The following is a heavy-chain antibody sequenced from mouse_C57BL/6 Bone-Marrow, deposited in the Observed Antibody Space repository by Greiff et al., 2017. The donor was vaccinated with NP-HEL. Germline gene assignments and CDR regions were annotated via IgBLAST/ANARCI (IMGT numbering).Heavy chain of an antibody. D-gene: IGHD4-1*02. CDR3: ARGSNWAPYAMDY. Sequence: EVQLVESGPSLVRPSQTLSLTCTVTGFSINSDCYWIWIRQFPGNKLEYIGYTFYSGITYYNPSLDSRTYITRDTSKNQFSLKLSSVTTEDTATYYCARGSNWAPYAMDYWGQGTSVTVSS. CDR1: GFSINSDCY. V-gene: IGHV3-3*01. CDR2: TFYSGIT. J-gene: IGHJ4*01.